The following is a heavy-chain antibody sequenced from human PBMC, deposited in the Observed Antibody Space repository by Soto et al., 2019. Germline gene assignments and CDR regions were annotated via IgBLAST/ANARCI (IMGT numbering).Heavy chain of an antibody. CDR1: GYTFTSYG. J-gene: IGHJ5*02. V-gene: IGHV1-18*01. D-gene: IGHD2-2*01. Sequence: QVPLVQSGAEVKKPGASVKVSCKASGYTFTSYGISWVRQAPGQGLEWMGWISAYNGNTNYAQKLQGRVTMTTDTSTSTAYMELRSLRSDDTAVYYCARDRLPIVVVLAAMSHPWGQGTLVTVSS. CDR2: ISAYNGNT. CDR3: ARDRLPIVVVLAAMSHP.